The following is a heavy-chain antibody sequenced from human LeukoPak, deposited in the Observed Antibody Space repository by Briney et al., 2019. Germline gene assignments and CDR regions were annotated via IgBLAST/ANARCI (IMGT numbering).Heavy chain of an antibody. CDR1: GGSFSGYY. CDR3: ARHSVVGLDY. D-gene: IGHD1-26*01. V-gene: IGHV4-34*01. Sequence: SETLSLTCAVYGGSFSGYYWSWIRQPPGKGLEWIGEINHSGSTNYNPSLKSRVTISVDTSKNQSSLKLSSVTAADTAVYYCARHSVVGLDYWGQGTLVTVSS. J-gene: IGHJ4*02. CDR2: INHSGST.